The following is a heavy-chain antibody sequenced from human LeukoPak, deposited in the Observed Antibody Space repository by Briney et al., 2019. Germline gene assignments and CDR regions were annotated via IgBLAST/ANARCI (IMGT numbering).Heavy chain of an antibody. D-gene: IGHD6-6*01. V-gene: IGHV3-30*02. Sequence: GGSLRLSCAASGFTFSSYGMHWVRQAPGKGLEWVAFIRYDGSNKYYADSVKGRFTISRDNSKNTLYLQMNSLRAEDTAVYYCAKDQGIAARLHYFDYWGQGTLVTVSS. CDR3: AKDQGIAARLHYFDY. CDR2: IRYDGSNK. J-gene: IGHJ4*02. CDR1: GFTFSSYG.